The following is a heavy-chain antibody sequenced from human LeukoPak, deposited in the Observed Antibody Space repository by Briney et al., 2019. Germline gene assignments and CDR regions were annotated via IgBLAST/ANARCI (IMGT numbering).Heavy chain of an antibody. CDR2: INPNSGGT. V-gene: IGHV1-2*02. Sequence: GSVKVSCKASGYTFTGYYMRWVRQAPGQGLEWMGWINPNSGGTNYAQKFQGRVTMTRDTSISTAYMELSRLRSDDTAVYYCARAAYYYDSSGYPDYWGQGTLVTVSS. D-gene: IGHD3-22*01. J-gene: IGHJ4*02. CDR1: GYTFTGYY. CDR3: ARAAYYYDSSGYPDY.